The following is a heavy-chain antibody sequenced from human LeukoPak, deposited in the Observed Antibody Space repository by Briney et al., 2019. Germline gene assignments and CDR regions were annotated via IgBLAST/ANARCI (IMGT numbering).Heavy chain of an antibody. V-gene: IGHV3-9*01. J-gene: IGHJ5*02. Sequence: GRSLRLSCAASGFRFADYAMHWVRQAPGKGLEWVSGISWNTANTGYADSVKGRFTISRDNARNSLYLQMNSLRVEDTAFYYCTKAPGVTTGWFDPWGQGTLVTVPS. CDR3: TKAPGVTTGWFDP. CDR1: GFRFADYA. CDR2: ISWNTANT. D-gene: IGHD4-17*01.